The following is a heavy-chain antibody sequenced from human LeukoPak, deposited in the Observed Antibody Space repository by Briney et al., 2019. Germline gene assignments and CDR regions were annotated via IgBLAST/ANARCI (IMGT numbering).Heavy chain of an antibody. CDR3: AGISTGYYYALYDL. V-gene: IGHV4-39*07. D-gene: IGHD3-22*01. Sequence: SETLSLTCTVSGGSISSNTFYWGWIRQPPGKGLEWIGSTYYSGSTYYNPSLKSRVTISVDKSKNQFSLKLSSVTATDTAVYYCAGISTGYYYALYDLWGQGTLVTVSS. CDR1: GGSISSNTFY. J-gene: IGHJ4*02. CDR2: TYYSGST.